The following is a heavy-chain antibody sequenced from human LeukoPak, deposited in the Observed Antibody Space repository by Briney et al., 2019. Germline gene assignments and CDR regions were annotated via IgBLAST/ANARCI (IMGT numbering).Heavy chain of an antibody. V-gene: IGHV4-4*07. CDR2: IYTSGST. CDR1: GGSISSYY. Sequence: SETLSLTCTVSGGSISSYYWSWIRQPAGKGLEWIGRIYTSGSTNYNPSLKSRVTISVDTSKNQFSLKLSSVTAADTAVYYCTRGSIAYYYMDVWGKGTTVTISS. J-gene: IGHJ6*03. D-gene: IGHD3-22*01. CDR3: TRGSIAYYYMDV.